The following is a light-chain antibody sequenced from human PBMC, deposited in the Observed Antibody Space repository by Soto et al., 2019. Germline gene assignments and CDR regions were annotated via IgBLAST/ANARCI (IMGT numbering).Light chain of an antibody. V-gene: IGKV1-27*01. CDR2: AAS. Sequence: DSQMTQSPSSLSASVGDRVTITCRASQGISNYLAWYQQKPGKVPKLLIFAASTLHSGVPSHCSGRGSGTDFTLTISSLQPEDGATYFCQKYDRAPFTFGPGTKVHI. J-gene: IGKJ3*01. CDR3: QKYDRAPFT. CDR1: QGISNY.